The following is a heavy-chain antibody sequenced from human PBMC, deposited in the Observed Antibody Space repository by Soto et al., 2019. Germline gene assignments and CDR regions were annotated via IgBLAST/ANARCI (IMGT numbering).Heavy chain of an antibody. D-gene: IGHD6-13*01. CDR2: IDWDDDK. J-gene: IGHJ5*02. Sequence: SGPTLVNPTQTLTLTCTFSGFSLSTSGMCVSWIRQPPGKALEWLALIDWDDDKYYSTSLKTRLTISKDTSKNQVVLTMTNMDPVDTATYYCAQIRDIAAAGSRSDWFDPWGQGTLVTVSS. CDR3: AQIRDIAAAGSRSDWFDP. V-gene: IGHV2-70*01. CDR1: GFSLSTSGMC.